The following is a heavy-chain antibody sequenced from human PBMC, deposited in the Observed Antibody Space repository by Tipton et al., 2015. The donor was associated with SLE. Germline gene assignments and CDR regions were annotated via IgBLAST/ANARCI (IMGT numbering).Heavy chain of an antibody. V-gene: IGHV3-23*01. CDR1: GFSFSNYG. CDR2: ISSSGSAT. D-gene: IGHD5-24*01. J-gene: IGHJ4*02. CDR3: ARDNQLDY. Sequence: SLRLSCVASGFSFSNYGMHWVRQAPGKGLGWVSLISSSGSATYYADSVQGRFAISRDNSKNTVYLHMSSLRAEDTAVYYCARDNQLDYWGLGTLVTVSS.